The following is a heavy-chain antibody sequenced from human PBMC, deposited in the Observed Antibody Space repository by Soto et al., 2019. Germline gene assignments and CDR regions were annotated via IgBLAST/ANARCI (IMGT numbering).Heavy chain of an antibody. CDR3: ARADYYDSSGFYYDC. J-gene: IGHJ4*02. V-gene: IGHV1-46*01. Sequence: QVQLVQSGAEVKKPVASVKDSCKASGYIFTNHYIHWVRQTPGQGLEWMGIINPSGGSTNYLQKFQGRITMTRDTSTSTVYMELSSLRSEDTAVYFCARADYYDSSGFYYDCWGQGTLVTVSS. CDR1: GYIFTNHY. D-gene: IGHD3-22*01. CDR2: INPSGGST.